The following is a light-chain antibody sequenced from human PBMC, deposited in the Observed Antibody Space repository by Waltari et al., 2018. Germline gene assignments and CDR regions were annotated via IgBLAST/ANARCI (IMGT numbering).Light chain of an antibody. V-gene: IGKV4-1*01. CDR1: QSGLYSSNNKNY. CDR2: WAS. CDR3: QQYYNTPFT. Sequence: DIVMTQSPDSLAVSLGERATINCKSSQSGLYSSNNKNYLAWYQQKPGQPPKLLIYWASTRESGVPDRFSGSGSGTDFTLTISSLQAEDVAVYYCQQYYNTPFTFGPGTKVDIK. J-gene: IGKJ3*01.